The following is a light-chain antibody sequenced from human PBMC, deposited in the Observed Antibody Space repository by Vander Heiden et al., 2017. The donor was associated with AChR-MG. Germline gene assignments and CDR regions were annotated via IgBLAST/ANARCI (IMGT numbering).Light chain of an antibody. CDR3: RQALQTPLT. V-gene: IGKV2-28*01. Sequence: DIVMTQSPLSLPVTPGEPASISCRSSQSLLHSNGYNYLDWYLQKPGQSPQLLIYLGSNRASGVPDRFSGSGSGTDFTLKISRVEAEDVGVYYCRQALQTPLTFAGGAKVEI. CDR1: QSLLHSNGYNY. J-gene: IGKJ4*01. CDR2: LGS.